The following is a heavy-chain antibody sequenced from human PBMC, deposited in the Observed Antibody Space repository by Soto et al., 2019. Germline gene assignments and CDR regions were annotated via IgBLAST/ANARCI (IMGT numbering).Heavy chain of an antibody. J-gene: IGHJ4*02. CDR3: ARERDPYSGDWQELHY. D-gene: IGHD6-19*01. Sequence: PGGSLRLSCAASGFTFSSYDMHWVRQVTGKGLEWVSAIDTVGGTYYSGSVKGRFTISRDNAKNSLYLQMNSLRVEDTAVYYCARERDPYSGDWQELHYWGQGTLVTVSS. CDR1: GFTFSSYD. V-gene: IGHV3-13*01. CDR2: IDTVGGT.